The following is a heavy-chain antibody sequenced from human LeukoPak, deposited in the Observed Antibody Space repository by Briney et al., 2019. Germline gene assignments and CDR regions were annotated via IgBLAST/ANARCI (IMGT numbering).Heavy chain of an antibody. D-gene: IGHD6-19*01. J-gene: IGHJ6*02. V-gene: IGHV1-2*02. CDR2: INPNSGGT. Sequence: SVKVSCKASGYTFTGYYMHWVRQAPGQGLEWMGWINPNSGGTNYAQKFQGRVTMTRDTSISTAYMELSRLRSDDTAVYYCARDLAVAGDYYYYGMDVWGQGTTVTVSS. CDR3: ARDLAVAGDYYYYGMDV. CDR1: GYTFTGYY.